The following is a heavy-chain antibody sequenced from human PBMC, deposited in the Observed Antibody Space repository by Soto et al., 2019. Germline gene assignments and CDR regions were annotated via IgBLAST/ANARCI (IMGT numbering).Heavy chain of an antibody. CDR1: GFTFSSYG. CDR3: ERDAGYSGYVRYYMDV. J-gene: IGHJ6*03. Sequence: QVQLVESGGGVVQPGRSLRLSCAASGFTFSSYGMHWVRQAPGKVLEWVAVIWYDGSNKYYADSVKGRFTISRDNSKNSLYLQMNSLRAEDTAVYYCERDAGYSGYVRYYMDVWGKGTTVTVSS. CDR2: IWYDGSNK. V-gene: IGHV3-33*01. D-gene: IGHD5-12*01.